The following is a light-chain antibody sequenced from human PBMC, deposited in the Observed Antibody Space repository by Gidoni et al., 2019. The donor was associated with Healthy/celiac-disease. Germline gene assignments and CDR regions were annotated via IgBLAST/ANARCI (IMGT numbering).Light chain of an antibody. Sequence: SSELTQDPAVSLSLGQTVRITCQGDIIRSYYPSWYQQKPGQAPVLVIYGKNNRPSGIPERFSGSSSGNTASLTITGAQAEDEADYYCNSRDSSGKHLVFGGGTKLTVL. J-gene: IGLJ2*01. V-gene: IGLV3-19*01. CDR2: GKN. CDR1: IIRSYY. CDR3: NSRDSSGKHLV.